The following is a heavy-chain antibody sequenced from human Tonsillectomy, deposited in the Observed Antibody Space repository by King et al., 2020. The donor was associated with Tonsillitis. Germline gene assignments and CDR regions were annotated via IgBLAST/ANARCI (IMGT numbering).Heavy chain of an antibody. CDR3: AKESAEVRATGFDH. D-gene: IGHD1-14*01. Sequence: QVQLVESGGGVVQPGGSLRLSCAASGFIFSTYGMHWVRQAPGKGLEWVAFVRYDGSDHCYADSVKGRFTISRDNSKNTLYLQMNSLRAEDTAVYYCAKESAEVRATGFDHWGQGTLVTVSS. J-gene: IGHJ4*02. V-gene: IGHV3-30*02. CDR1: GFIFSTYG. CDR2: VRYDGSDH.